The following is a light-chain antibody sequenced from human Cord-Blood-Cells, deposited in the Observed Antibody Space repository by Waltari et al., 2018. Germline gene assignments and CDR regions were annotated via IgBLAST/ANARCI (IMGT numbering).Light chain of an antibody. Sequence: DIQMTQSPSSLSASVGDRVTITCRASQSISSYLNWYQQKPGKAPKLLIYAASNLQSEVPSRFSGSGSGTDFTLTISSLQPEDFATYYCQQSYSTLTWTFGQGTKAEIK. V-gene: IGKV1-39*01. CDR3: QQSYSTLTWT. J-gene: IGKJ1*01. CDR1: QSISSY. CDR2: AAS.